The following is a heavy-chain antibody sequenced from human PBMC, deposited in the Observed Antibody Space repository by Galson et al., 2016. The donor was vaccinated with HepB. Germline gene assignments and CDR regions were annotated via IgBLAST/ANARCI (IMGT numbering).Heavy chain of an antibody. V-gene: IGHV1-18*01. J-gene: IGHJ4*02. Sequence: SVKVSCKASGCTFTTYGITWVRQAPGQGLEWMGGISAYSGNTNYAPRLQGRVTMTTDRSTSTAYMELRSLRSDDTAVYYCARYDSSGYYYFFYFDYWGQGTLVTVSS. D-gene: IGHD3-22*01. CDR3: ARYDSSGYYYFFYFDY. CDR2: ISAYSGNT. CDR1: GCTFTTYG.